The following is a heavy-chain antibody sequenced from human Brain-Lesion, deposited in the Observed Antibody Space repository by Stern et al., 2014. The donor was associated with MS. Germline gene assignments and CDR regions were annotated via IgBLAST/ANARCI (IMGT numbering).Heavy chain of an antibody. V-gene: IGHV4-39*01. CDR1: GGSVSSTSYA. D-gene: IGHD2-15*01. J-gene: IGHJ5*02. CDR3: AGEEDIRYCSGGSCTGNWFDP. CDR2: IWNT. Sequence: VQLVESGPGLVKPSETLSLTCTVAGGSVSSTSYAWAWIRQPPGKGLEWIGTIWNTYYSPSPKSRLTISLDTSKNQFSLPLRSVTAADTAVYYCAGEEDIRYCSGGSCTGNWFDPWGQGTLVTVSS.